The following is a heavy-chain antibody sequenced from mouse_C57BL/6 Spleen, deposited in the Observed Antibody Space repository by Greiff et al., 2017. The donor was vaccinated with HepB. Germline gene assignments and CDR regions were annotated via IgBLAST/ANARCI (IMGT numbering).Heavy chain of an antibody. CDR1: GYTFTDYY. J-gene: IGHJ2*01. Sequence: VQLKQSGPELVKPGASVKISCKASGYTFTDYYMNWVKQSHGKSLEWIGDINPNNGGTSYNQKFKGKATLTVDKSSSTAYMELRSLTSEDSAVYYCARVPIYYGSSYRFDYWGQGTTLTVSS. V-gene: IGHV1-26*01. CDR3: ARVPIYYGSSYRFDY. CDR2: INPNNGGT. D-gene: IGHD1-1*01.